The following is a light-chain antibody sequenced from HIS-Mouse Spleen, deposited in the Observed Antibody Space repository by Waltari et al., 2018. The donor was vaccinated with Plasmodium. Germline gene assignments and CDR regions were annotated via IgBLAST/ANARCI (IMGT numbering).Light chain of an antibody. CDR3: QQYNNWSFT. CDR1: QSVSSN. V-gene: IGKV3-15*01. Sequence: EIVRTQSPATLSVSPGERATISCSASQSVSSNLAWYQPKPVQAPRLLIYGASTSATGIPARCSGSESGTEFTLTISSLQSEDFAVYYCQQYNNWSFTFGPGTKVDIK. J-gene: IGKJ3*01. CDR2: GAS.